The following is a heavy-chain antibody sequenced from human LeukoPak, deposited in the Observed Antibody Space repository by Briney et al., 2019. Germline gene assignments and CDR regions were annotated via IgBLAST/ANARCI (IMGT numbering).Heavy chain of an antibody. CDR1: GYTFTGYY. CDR3: ARDKAPGAFDM. CDR2: INPNSGGT. Sequence: GASVKVSCKASGYTFTGYYMHWVRQAPGQGLEWMGWINPNSGGTNYAQKLQGRVTMSRDTAISTAYMELSRLRSDDTAVYYCARDKAPGAFDMWGQGTMVTVSS. J-gene: IGHJ3*02. V-gene: IGHV1-2*02.